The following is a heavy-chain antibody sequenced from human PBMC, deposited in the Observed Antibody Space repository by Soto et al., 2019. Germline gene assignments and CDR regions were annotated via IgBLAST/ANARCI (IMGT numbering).Heavy chain of an antibody. D-gene: IGHD6-19*01. J-gene: IGHJ6*03. Sequence: EVQLVESGGGLVQPGGSLRLSCAASGFTFSSYWMSWVRQAPGKGLEWVANIKQDGSEKYYVDSVKGRFTISRDNAKNSLYLQMNSLRAEDTAVYYCARDRSVSYYYYYMDVWGKGTTVTVSS. CDR1: GFTFSSYW. CDR2: IKQDGSEK. V-gene: IGHV3-7*01. CDR3: ARDRSVSYYYYYMDV.